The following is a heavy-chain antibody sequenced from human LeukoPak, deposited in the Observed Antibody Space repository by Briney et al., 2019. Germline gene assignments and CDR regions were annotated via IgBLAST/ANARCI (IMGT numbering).Heavy chain of an antibody. CDR2: ISAYKGST. Sequence: ASVKVSCKASGYTFTSYGIGWVRQAPGQGLERMGWISAYKGSTNYAQKFQGRVTMTTDTTTSTAYMELRSLRSDDTAVYYCARAPPGTIMMTDYWGQGTLVTVSS. D-gene: IGHD3-16*01. CDR3: ARAPPGTIMMTDY. CDR1: GYTFTSYG. V-gene: IGHV1-18*01. J-gene: IGHJ4*02.